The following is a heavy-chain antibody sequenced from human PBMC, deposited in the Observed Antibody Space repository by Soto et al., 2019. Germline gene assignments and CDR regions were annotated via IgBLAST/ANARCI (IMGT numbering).Heavy chain of an antibody. Sequence: EVQLLESGGGVVPPGGYLRLSCAAYGFTFSSCWMSWFRQAPGKVLEWVANIKQDGSEKYSVDSVKGRYTITRNNARKALYLTMNSLRAEDTAVYYCARGFNSDNWGQGTMVTVS. CDR1: GFTFSSCW. D-gene: IGHD1-26*01. CDR2: IKQDGSEK. CDR3: ARGFNSDN. J-gene: IGHJ1*01. V-gene: IGHV3-7*01.